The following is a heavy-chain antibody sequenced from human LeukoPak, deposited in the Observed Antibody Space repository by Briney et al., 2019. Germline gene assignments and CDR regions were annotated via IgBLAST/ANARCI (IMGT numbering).Heavy chain of an antibody. J-gene: IGHJ6*03. D-gene: IGHD2-2*01. CDR3: AKVGGYCSSASCPPYYYYMDV. CDR1: GFTFSNYG. CDR2: IWYDGTNK. Sequence: GGSMRLCCAASGFTFSNYGMQWVRQAPGKGLEWVAVIWYDGTNKYYADSVKGRFTISRDNSKNTLSLQMDSLRVEDTAVYYCAKVGGYCSSASCPPYYYYMDVWGKGTTVTVSS. V-gene: IGHV3-33*06.